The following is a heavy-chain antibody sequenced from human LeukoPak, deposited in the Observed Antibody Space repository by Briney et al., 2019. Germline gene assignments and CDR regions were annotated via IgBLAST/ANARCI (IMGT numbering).Heavy chain of an antibody. D-gene: IGHD2-21*02. CDR2: IKQDGSEK. CDR3: AREIYCGGDCYYYFDY. V-gene: IGHV3-7*01. Sequence: GGSLRLSCAASGFTVSSNYMSWVRQAPGKGLEWVANIKQDGSEKYYVDSVKGRFTISRDNAKNSLYLQMNSLRAEDTAVYYCAREIYCGGDCYYYFDYWGQGTLVTVSS. CDR1: GFTVSSNY. J-gene: IGHJ4*02.